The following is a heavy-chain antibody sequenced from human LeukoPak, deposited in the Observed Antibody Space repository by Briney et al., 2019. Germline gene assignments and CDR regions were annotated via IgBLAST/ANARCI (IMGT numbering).Heavy chain of an antibody. J-gene: IGHJ4*02. CDR2: IRSKANSYAT. D-gene: IGHD2-15*01. CDR3: RVLDIVVVVATQPTSPLDY. CDR1: GFTFSGSA. V-gene: IGHV3-73*01. Sequence: PGGSLRLSCAASGFTFSGSAMHWVRQASGKGLEWVGRIRSKANSYATAYAASVKGRFTISRDDSKNTAYLQMNSLKTEDTAVYYCRVLDIVVVVATQPTSPLDYWGQGTLVTVSS.